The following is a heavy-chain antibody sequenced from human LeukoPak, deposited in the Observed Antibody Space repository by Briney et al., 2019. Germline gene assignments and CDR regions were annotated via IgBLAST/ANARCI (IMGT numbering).Heavy chain of an antibody. Sequence: GGSLRLSCAASGFTFSDYYMSWIRQAPGKGLEWVSYISSSSSYTNYADSVKGRFTISRDNAKNSLYLQMNSLRAEDTAVYYCAGEGDQLLPNWFDPWGQGTLVTVSS. J-gene: IGHJ5*02. CDR1: GFTFSDYY. V-gene: IGHV3-11*06. CDR3: AGEGDQLLPNWFDP. D-gene: IGHD2-2*01. CDR2: ISSSSSYT.